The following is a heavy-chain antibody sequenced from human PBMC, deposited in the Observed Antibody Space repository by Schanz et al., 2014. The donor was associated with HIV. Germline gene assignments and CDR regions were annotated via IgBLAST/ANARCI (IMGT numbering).Heavy chain of an antibody. CDR2: IWFDGRNK. CDR3: TRGRFLERGGMDA. D-gene: IGHD3-3*01. Sequence: QVQLVESGGGVVQPGRSLRLSCAASGFTFSSYGMHWVRQAPGKGLEWVAVIWFDGRNKYYGDSVKGRFMISRDNSNNTLYLQMNSLRAEDTAVYFCTRGRFLERGGMDAWGQWTTVILSS. V-gene: IGHV3-33*01. J-gene: IGHJ6*02. CDR1: GFTFSSYG.